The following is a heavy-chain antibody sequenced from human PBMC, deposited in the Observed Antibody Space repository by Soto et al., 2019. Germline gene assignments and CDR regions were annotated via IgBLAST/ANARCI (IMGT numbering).Heavy chain of an antibody. J-gene: IGHJ4*01. D-gene: IGHD6-13*01. CDR1: VDTFSSYT. V-gene: IGHV1-69*04. CDR3: ARDLQVFGYSSSWYRSPNFDY. Sequence: SVKVSCKASVDTFSSYTSSWVRQAHGQGLEWMGRIIPILGIANYAQKFQGRVTITADKSTSTAYMELSSLRSEDTAVYYCARDLQVFGYSSSWYRSPNFDYWGEGTLVTVSS. CDR2: IIPILGIA.